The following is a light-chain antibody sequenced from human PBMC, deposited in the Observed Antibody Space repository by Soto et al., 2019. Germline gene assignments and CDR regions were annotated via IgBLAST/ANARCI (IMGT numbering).Light chain of an antibody. J-gene: IGLJ1*01. V-gene: IGLV2-14*01. Sequence: QSALTQPASVSGSPGQSITISCTGTSSDVGGYNYVSWYQQYPGKAPKLMIYDVSNRPSGVSDRFSGSKSGNTASLTISGLQAEDEADYYCSSYTNSNTLVFGTGTKVTVL. CDR1: SSDVGGYNY. CDR3: SSYTNSNTLV. CDR2: DVS.